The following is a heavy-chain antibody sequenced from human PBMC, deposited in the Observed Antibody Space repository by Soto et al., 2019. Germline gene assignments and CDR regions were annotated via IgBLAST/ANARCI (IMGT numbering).Heavy chain of an antibody. J-gene: IGHJ6*02. V-gene: IGHV3-48*03. CDR3: ATDSGSYFRYYPYALEV. Sequence: GGSLRLSCAASGLTFSGYEMNWVRQAPGKGLEWVSYISSSGSSISYADSVKGRFTITRDNAKNSLYLQMNSLRAEDTAVYYCATDSGSYFRYYPYALEVCGQGTKVT. CDR1: GLTFSGYE. D-gene: IGHD1-26*01. CDR2: ISSSGSSI.